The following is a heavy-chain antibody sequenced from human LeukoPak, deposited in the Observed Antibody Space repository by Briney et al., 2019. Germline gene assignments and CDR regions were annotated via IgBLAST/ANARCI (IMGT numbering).Heavy chain of an antibody. J-gene: IGHJ4*02. CDR1: GYTFTSYG. CDR2: ISAYNGNT. V-gene: IGHV1-18*01. Sequence: ASVKVSCKASGYTFTSYGISWVRQAPGQGLEWMGWISAYNGNTNYAQKLQGRVTMTTDTSTSTAYMELRSLRSDDTAVYYCARGDCSGGNCYEGDFDYWGQGTLVTVSS. D-gene: IGHD2-15*01. CDR3: ARGDCSGGNCYEGDFDY.